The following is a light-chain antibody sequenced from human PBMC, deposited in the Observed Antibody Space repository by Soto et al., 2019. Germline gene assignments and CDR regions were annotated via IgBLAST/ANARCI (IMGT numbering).Light chain of an antibody. Sequence: EIVMTQSPATLSVSPGERATLSXRASQSVSSNLAWYQQKPGQAPRLLIYGASTRATGIPARFSGSGSGTEFTLTISSLQSEXXAVXXXXQXXXWPPYTFGQGTKLEIK. V-gene: IGKV3-15*01. CDR2: GAS. J-gene: IGKJ2*01. CDR3: XQXXXWPPYT. CDR1: QSVSSN.